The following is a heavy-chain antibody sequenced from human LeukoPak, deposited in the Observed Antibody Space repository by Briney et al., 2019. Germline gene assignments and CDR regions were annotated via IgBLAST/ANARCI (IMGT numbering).Heavy chain of an antibody. CDR2: ISGSGGST. J-gene: IGHJ6*02. CDR3: ARGDYGDYDYYYYGMDV. D-gene: IGHD4-17*01. CDR1: GFTFSSYA. Sequence: PGGSLRLSCAASGFTFSSYAMSWVRQAPGKGLEWVSAISGSGGSTYYADSVKGRFTISRDNSKNTLYLQMNSLRAEDTAVYYCARGDYGDYDYYYYGMDVWGQGTTVTVSS. V-gene: IGHV3-23*01.